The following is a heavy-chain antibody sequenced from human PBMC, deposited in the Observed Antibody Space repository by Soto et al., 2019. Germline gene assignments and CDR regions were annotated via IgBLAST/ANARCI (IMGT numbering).Heavy chain of an antibody. CDR2: VTHSGST. V-gene: IGHV4-34*01. Sequence: PSETLSLTCAVSGSSFSGYFWSWIRQPPGKGLEWIGEVTHSGSTNYSPSLKSRVTMSLDKSKTQFSLNLTSVTAADTAVYYCARGASLTLEGALIWAQGSLVTVSS. J-gene: IGHJ4*02. CDR1: GSSFSGYF. CDR3: ARGASLTLEGALI. D-gene: IGHD3-16*01.